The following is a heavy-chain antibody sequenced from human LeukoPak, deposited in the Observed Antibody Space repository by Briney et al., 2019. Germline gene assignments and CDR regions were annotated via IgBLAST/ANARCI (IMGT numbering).Heavy chain of an antibody. CDR3: ARGQIVVVTASFDP. CDR1: GGSIITRSYY. Sequence: PSETLSLTCTVSGGSIITRSYYWGWIRQPPGKGLEWIGEINHSGSTNYNPSLKSRVTISVDTSKNQFSLKLSSVTAADTAVYYCARGQIVVVTASFDPWGQGTLVTVSS. J-gene: IGHJ5*02. V-gene: IGHV4-39*07. D-gene: IGHD2-21*02. CDR2: INHSGST.